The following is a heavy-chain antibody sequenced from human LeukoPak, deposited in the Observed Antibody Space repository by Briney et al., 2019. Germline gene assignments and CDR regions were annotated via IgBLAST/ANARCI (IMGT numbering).Heavy chain of an antibody. Sequence: KPSETLSLTCTVSGGSISSSSYYWGWIRQPPGKGLEWIGSIYYSGSTYYNPSLKSRVTISVDTSKNQFSLKLSSVTAADTAVYYCARHHFGAREYYYGSGSYLPWAGRAFDIWGQGTMVTVSS. CDR1: GGSISSSSYY. D-gene: IGHD3-10*01. CDR2: IYYSGST. V-gene: IGHV4-39*01. J-gene: IGHJ3*02. CDR3: ARHHFGAREYYYGSGSYLPWAGRAFDI.